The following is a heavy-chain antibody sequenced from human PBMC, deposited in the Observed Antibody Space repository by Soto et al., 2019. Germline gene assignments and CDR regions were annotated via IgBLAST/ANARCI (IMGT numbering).Heavy chain of an antibody. V-gene: IGHV1-18*01. J-gene: IGHJ5*02. D-gene: IGHD6-19*01. Sequence: HVELEQSGTDVKKPGASVTVSCRASGYTFTNYGINWVRQAPGHGLEWMGWTSGHNSNTSHAQNFQGRVTMTTDTSTSTAYLDLRSLTSGDTGIYYCARGPDYNSGWYRDWFDAWGQGTLVTVSS. CDR2: TSGHNSNT. CDR1: GYTFTNYG. CDR3: ARGPDYNSGWYRDWFDA.